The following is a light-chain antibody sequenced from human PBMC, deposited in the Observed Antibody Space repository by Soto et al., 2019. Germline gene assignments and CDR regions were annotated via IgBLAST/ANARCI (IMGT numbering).Light chain of an antibody. Sequence: ELVLTQSPGTLSLSPGERATLSCRASQSISSSYLAWYQQKPGQAPRLLFYRASSRANGIPDRFIGSGSGTDSTLTISILEPEDFAVYYCQQYGCSAWTFGQGTKVEIK. CDR3: QQYGCSAWT. CDR1: QSISSSY. V-gene: IGKV3-20*01. CDR2: RAS. J-gene: IGKJ1*01.